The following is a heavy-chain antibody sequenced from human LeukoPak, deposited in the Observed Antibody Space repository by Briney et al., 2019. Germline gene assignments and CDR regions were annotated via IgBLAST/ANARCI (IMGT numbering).Heavy chain of an antibody. CDR2: INPNSGGT. V-gene: IGHV1-2*02. CDR3: ARDHDYGDDHYYYMDV. D-gene: IGHD4-17*01. CDR1: GYTFTGYY. J-gene: IGHJ6*03. Sequence: ASVKVSCKASGYTFTGYYMHWVRQAPGQGLEWMGWINPNSGGTNYAQKFQGRVTMTRDTSISTAYMELSRLRSDDTAVYYCARDHDYGDDHYYYMDVWGKGTTVTISS.